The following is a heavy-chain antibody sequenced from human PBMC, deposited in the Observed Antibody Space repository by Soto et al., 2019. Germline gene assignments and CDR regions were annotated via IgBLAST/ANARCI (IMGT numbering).Heavy chain of an antibody. CDR2: ISGSGGST. D-gene: IGHD3-9*01. V-gene: IGHV3-23*01. J-gene: IGHJ6*02. CDR1: GFTFSSYA. CDR3: ATVPYFDGSYYYYYYGMDV. Sequence: GGSLRLSCAASGFTFSSYAMSWVRQAPGKGLEWVSAISGSGGSTYYADSVKGRFTISRDNSKNTLYLQMNSLRAEDTAVYYCATVPYFDGSYYYYYYGMDVWGQGTTVTVSS.